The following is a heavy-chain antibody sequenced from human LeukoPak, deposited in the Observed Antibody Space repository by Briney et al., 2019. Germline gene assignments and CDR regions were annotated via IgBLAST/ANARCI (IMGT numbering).Heavy chain of an antibody. V-gene: IGHV3-7*01. Sequence: TGGSLRLSCATSGFTFSSYWMTWVRQAPGKGLEWVANIKQDGTEIHYVDSVKARFTISRDNAKNSLYLQMNSLRAEDTAVYYCARASVLPYWGQGTLVTVSS. J-gene: IGHJ4*02. D-gene: IGHD3-10*01. CDR2: IKQDGTEI. CDR3: ARASVLPY. CDR1: GFTFSSYW.